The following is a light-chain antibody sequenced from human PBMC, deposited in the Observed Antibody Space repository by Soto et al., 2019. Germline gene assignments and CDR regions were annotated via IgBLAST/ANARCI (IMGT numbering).Light chain of an antibody. J-gene: IGKJ4*01. CDR2: RTS. Sequence: EIVLTQSPATLSLSPAERATLTCKASQSISSNLAWYQQKPGQAPRLLMCRTSSRATGFPARFSGGGSWAELNLTISSLQSEDFGVYYCQQYNNWPRATVGGGTKVDIK. V-gene: IGKV3-15*01. CDR1: QSISSN. CDR3: QQYNNWPRAT.